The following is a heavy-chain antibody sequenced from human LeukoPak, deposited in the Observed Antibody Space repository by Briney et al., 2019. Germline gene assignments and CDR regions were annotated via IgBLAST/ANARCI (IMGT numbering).Heavy chain of an antibody. J-gene: IGHJ4*02. CDR3: ARPDYYDSSACDY. D-gene: IGHD3-22*01. Sequence: PGGSLRLSCAASGFTFSSYSMNWVRQAPGKGLEWVSYISSSSSTIYYADSVKGRFTISRDNAKNSLYLQMNSLRAEDTAVYYCARPDYYDSSACDYWGQGTLVTVSS. CDR1: GFTFSSYS. V-gene: IGHV3-48*01. CDR2: ISSSSSTI.